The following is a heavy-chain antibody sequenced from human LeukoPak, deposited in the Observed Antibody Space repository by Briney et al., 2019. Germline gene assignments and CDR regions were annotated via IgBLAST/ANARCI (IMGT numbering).Heavy chain of an antibody. J-gene: IGHJ3*02. CDR2: ISGSSNYI. CDR1: GFTFSSYS. Sequence: GGSLRLSCGASGFTFSSYSMNWVRQAPGKGLEWVSSISGSSNYIYYADSLKGRFTISRDNAKNSLYLQMNSLRAEDTAVYYCARDKGILVRPSEPDAFDIWGQGTMVTVSS. D-gene: IGHD1-14*01. CDR3: ARDKGILVRPSEPDAFDI. V-gene: IGHV3-21*01.